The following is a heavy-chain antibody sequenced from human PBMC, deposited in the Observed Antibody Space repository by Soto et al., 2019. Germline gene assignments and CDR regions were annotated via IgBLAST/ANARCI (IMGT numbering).Heavy chain of an antibody. CDR3: AADYGYSSSSGNFDI. J-gene: IGHJ3*02. V-gene: IGHV1-58*01. CDR2: IVVGSGNT. D-gene: IGHD6-6*01. Sequence: SVKVSCKASGFTFTSSAVQWVRQARGQRLEWIGWIVVGSGNTNYAQKFQERVTITRDMSTSTAYMELSSLRSEDTAVYYCAADYGYSSSSGNFDISGQGTMVTVSS. CDR1: GFTFTSSA.